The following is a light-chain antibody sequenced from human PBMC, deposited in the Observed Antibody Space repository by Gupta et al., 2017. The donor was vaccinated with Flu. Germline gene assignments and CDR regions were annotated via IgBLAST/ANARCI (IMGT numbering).Light chain of an antibody. CDR2: QDN. Sequence: TGKTASITCSGDKLGDKFVCWFQQKPGQSPVMVIYQDNKRPSGIPERFSGSNSGNTATLTISGTQAVDEADYYCQAWDSSTGVFGGGTMLTVL. V-gene: IGLV3-1*01. J-gene: IGLJ2*01. CDR3: QAWDSSTGV. CDR1: KLGDKF.